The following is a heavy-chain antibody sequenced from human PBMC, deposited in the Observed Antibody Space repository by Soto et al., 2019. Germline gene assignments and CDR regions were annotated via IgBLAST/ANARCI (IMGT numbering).Heavy chain of an antibody. Sequence: SVKVSCKASGGTFRSYVISWVRQAPGQGLEWMGGIIPLLGTTNLAQKFQGRVTISADESTSTAYMDLSSLRSEDTGVYYCATRIEARPDYFDSWGRGTLVTVSS. V-gene: IGHV1-69*13. D-gene: IGHD6-6*01. J-gene: IGHJ4*02. CDR3: ATRIEARPDYFDS. CDR1: GGTFRSYV. CDR2: IIPLLGTT.